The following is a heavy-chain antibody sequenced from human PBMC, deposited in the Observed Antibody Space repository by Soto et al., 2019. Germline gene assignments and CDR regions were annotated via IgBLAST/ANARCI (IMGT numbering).Heavy chain of an antibody. CDR2: IDWDDDK. V-gene: IGHV2-70*01. Sequence: SGPTLGEPTQTLTLTCTFSGFSLSTSGMCVSWIRQPPGKALEWLALIDWDDDKYYSTSLKTRLTISKDTSKNQVVLTMTNMDPVDTATYYCARIVGYNWNLSFDYWGQGTLVTVSS. CDR3: ARIVGYNWNLSFDY. CDR1: GFSLSTSGMC. D-gene: IGHD1-20*01. J-gene: IGHJ4*02.